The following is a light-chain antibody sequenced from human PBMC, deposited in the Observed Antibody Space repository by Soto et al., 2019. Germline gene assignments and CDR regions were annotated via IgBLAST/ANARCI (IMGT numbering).Light chain of an antibody. CDR2: DAF. J-gene: IGKJ4*01. CDR1: QPISNNN. CDR3: QQSDTSPCP. V-gene: IGKV3-20*01. Sequence: IVLTQSPGTLSLSPGVRATLSCRASQPISNNNLAWYQKKSGQAPRLLMYDAFHRASGIPDRFSGSGSGTDFTLTIRRLEPEDFAVYYGQQSDTSPCPFGGVTKVDIK.